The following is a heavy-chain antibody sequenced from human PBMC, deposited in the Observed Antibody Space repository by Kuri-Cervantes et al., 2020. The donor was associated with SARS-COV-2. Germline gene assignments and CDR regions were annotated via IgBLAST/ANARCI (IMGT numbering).Heavy chain of an antibody. CDR3: ARHLWSDGMDV. CDR2: IYYSGST. J-gene: IGHJ6*02. CDR1: GGSISSSSYY. D-gene: IGHD2-8*02. V-gene: IGHV4-39*01. Sequence: ESLKISCTVSGGSISSSSYYWGWIRQPPGKGLEWIGSIYYSGSTYYNPSLKSRVTISVDTSKNQFSLKLSSVTAADTAVYYCARHLWSDGMDVWGQGTTVTVS.